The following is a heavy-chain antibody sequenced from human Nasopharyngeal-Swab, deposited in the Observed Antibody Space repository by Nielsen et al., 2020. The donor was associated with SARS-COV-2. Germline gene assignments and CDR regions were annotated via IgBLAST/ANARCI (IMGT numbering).Heavy chain of an antibody. V-gene: IGHV2-5*02. CDR3: ARQGDYDILTGYGY. CDR2: IYWDDDK. CDR1: GFSLSTSGVG. Sequence: SGPTLVQPPPTLTLTCTFSGFSLSTSGVGVGWIRQPPGKALEWLALIYWDDDKRYSPSLKSRLTITKDTSKNQVVLTMTNMDPVDTATYYCARQGDYDILTGYGYWGQGTLVTVSS. J-gene: IGHJ4*02. D-gene: IGHD3-9*01.